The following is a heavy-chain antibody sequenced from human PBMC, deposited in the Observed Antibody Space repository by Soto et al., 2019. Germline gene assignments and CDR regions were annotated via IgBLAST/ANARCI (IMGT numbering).Heavy chain of an antibody. CDR1: GFSLSTSGVG. Sequence: SGPTLLNPTQTRTLTCTFSGFSLSTSGVGVGWIHQPPGQALEWLALIYWNDDTRYSPSLKNRFTITKDTSENQVVLTMTNMDPVDTATYYCAHTKSYGSEDFFDHWGQGTLVTVSS. D-gene: IGHD5-18*01. CDR3: AHTKSYGSEDFFDH. J-gene: IGHJ4*02. CDR2: IYWNDDT. V-gene: IGHV2-5*01.